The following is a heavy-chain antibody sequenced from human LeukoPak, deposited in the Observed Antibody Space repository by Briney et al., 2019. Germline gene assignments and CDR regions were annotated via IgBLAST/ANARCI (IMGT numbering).Heavy chain of an antibody. V-gene: IGHV3-20*04. CDR2: INWNGGST. J-gene: IGHJ3*02. CDR3: ARGYCSSTSCYAFDI. D-gene: IGHD2-2*01. Sequence: GGSLRLSCAASGFTFSGSAMHWVRQASGKGLEWVSGINWNGGSTGYADFVKGRFTISRDNAKNSLYLQMNSLRAEDTALYYCARGYCSSTSCYAFDIWGQGTMVTVSS. CDR1: GFTFSGSA.